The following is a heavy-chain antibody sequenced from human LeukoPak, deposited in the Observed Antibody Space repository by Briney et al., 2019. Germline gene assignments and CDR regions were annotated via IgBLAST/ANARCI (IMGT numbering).Heavy chain of an antibody. CDR3: ARGRGKDYFGD. CDR1: GLTFTNHG. CDR2: VRNDGFDT. D-gene: IGHD4-23*01. Sequence: PGGSLRLSCVTSGLTFTNHGFHWLRQAAGKGLEWVAFVRNDGFDTYHSNSVKGRFSISRDDSRNTVYLQMNSLTAEDTALYYCARGRGKDYFGDWGQGTQVTVSS. J-gene: IGHJ4*02. V-gene: IGHV3-30*02.